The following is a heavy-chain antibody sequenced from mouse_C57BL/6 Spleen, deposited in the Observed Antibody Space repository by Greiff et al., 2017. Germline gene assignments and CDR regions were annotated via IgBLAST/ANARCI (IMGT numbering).Heavy chain of an antibody. CDR1: GYTFTSYW. Sequence: QVQLQQPGAELVKPGASVKLSCKASGYTFTSYWMHWVKQRPGQGLEWIGMIHPNSGSTNYNETFKSKATLTVDKSSSTAYMQLSSLTSEDAAVYYCAAGGYSNYEGAWFAYWGQGTLVTVSA. CDR2: IHPNSGST. D-gene: IGHD2-5*01. CDR3: AAGGYSNYEGAWFAY. J-gene: IGHJ3*01. V-gene: IGHV1-64*01.